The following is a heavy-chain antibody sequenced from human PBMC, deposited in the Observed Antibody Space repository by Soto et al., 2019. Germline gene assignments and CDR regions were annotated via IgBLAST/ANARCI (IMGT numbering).Heavy chain of an antibody. Sequence: QVQLQESGPGLVKPSQTLSLTCTVSGGSISSGGYYWSWIRQHPGKGLEWIGYIYYSGSTYYNPSLKSRVTISVDTSKNQFSLKLSSVTAADTAVYYCARSLESAWGSPARYYGSGSWGIPGLDYWGQGTLVTVSS. D-gene: IGHD3-10*01. CDR2: IYYSGST. CDR1: GGSISSGGYY. J-gene: IGHJ4*02. V-gene: IGHV4-31*03. CDR3: ARSLESAWGSPARYYGSGSWGIPGLDY.